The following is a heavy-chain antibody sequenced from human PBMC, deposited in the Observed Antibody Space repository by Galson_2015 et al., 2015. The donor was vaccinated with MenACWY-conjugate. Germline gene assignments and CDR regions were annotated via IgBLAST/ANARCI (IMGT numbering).Heavy chain of an antibody. V-gene: IGHV3-74*01. J-gene: IGHJ5*02. CDR1: GFTFSSYW. D-gene: IGHD6-13*01. CDR3: ARGGQGLAAAEDNWFDP. Sequence: SLRLSCAASGFTFSSYWMHWVRQGPGKGLVWVSRINSDGSSTNYADSVKGRFTISRDNAKNTLYLQMNSLRAEDTAVYYCARGGQGLAAAEDNWFDPWGREPWSPSPQ. CDR2: INSDGSST.